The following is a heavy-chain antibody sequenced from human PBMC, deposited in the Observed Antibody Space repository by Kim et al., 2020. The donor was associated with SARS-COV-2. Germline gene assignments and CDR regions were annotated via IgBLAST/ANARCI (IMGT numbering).Heavy chain of an antibody. J-gene: IGHJ4*02. Sequence: GGSLRLSCAASGFTFSSYAMHWVRQAPGKGLEWVAVISYDGSNKYYADSVKGRFTISRDNSKNTLYLQMNSLRAEDTAVYYCARAGTHQYYFDYWGQGTLVTVSS. V-gene: IGHV3-30*04. CDR2: ISYDGSNK. D-gene: IGHD6-13*01. CDR3: ARAGTHQYYFDY. CDR1: GFTFSSYA.